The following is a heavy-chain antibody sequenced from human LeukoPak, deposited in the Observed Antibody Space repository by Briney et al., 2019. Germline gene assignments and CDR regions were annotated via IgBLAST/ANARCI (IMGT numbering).Heavy chain of an antibody. CDR1: GFTFSSYA. CDR2: ISGSGGST. V-gene: IGHV3-23*01. CDR3: ARDHSNSYGSQLFDY. D-gene: IGHD5-18*01. Sequence: GGSLRLSCAASGFTFSSYAMSWVRQAPGKGLEWVSAISGSGGSTYYADSVKGRFTISRDNSKNTLYLQMNSLRAEDTAVYYCARDHSNSYGSQLFDYWGQGTLVTVSS. J-gene: IGHJ4*02.